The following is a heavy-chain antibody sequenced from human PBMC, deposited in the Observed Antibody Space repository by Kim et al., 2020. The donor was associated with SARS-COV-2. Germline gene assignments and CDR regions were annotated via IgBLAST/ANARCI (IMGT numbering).Heavy chain of an antibody. Sequence: ASVKVSCKAFGYSFSDYYIYWVRQAPGQGLEWMGWINPASGVTNYAQKFQGRVTMTRDTSISTAYMELSRLRSDDTAVFYCAKINAEIAASTFSLSPVNYAMDVWGQGTPVTVSS. J-gene: IGHJ6*02. CDR3: AKINAEIAASTFSLSPVNYAMDV. CDR1: GYSFSDYY. CDR2: INPASGVT. D-gene: IGHD6-13*01. V-gene: IGHV1-2*02.